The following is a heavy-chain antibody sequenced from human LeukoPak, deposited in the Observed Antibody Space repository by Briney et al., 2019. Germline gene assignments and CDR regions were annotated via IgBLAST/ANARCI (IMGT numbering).Heavy chain of an antibody. CDR3: ARDKVTFGGVIALDY. CDR2: ISSSSSHI. Sequence: GGSLRLSCAASGFTFSSYSMNWVRQAPGKGLEWVSSISSSSSHIYYADSVKGRFTISRDNAKNSLYLQMNSLRAEDTAVYYCARDKVTFGGVIALDYWGQGTLVTVSS. D-gene: IGHD3-16*02. J-gene: IGHJ4*02. CDR1: GFTFSSYS. V-gene: IGHV3-21*01.